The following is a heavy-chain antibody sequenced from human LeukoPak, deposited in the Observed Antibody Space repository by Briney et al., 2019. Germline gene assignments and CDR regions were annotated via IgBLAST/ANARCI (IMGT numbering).Heavy chain of an antibody. Sequence: SGTLSLTCAVSGGSISSSNWWSWVRQPPGKGLEWIGYIYYSGSTNYNPSLKSRVTISVDTSKNQFSLKLSSVTAADTAVYYCAREGSGSYYMAFDYWGQGTLVTVSS. CDR1: GGSISSSNW. V-gene: IGHV4-4*02. J-gene: IGHJ4*02. CDR3: AREGSGSYYMAFDY. CDR2: IYYSGST. D-gene: IGHD3-10*01.